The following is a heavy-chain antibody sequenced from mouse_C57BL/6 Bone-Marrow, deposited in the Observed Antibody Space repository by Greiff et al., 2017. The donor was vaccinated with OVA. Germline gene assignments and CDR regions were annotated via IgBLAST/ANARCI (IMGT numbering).Heavy chain of an antibody. J-gene: IGHJ2*01. CDR2: IYPRSGNT. CDR1: GYTFTSYG. D-gene: IGHD1-1*01. Sequence: VQLQQSGAELARPGASVKLSCKASGYTFTSYGISWVKQRTGQGLEWIGEIYPRSGNTYYTEKFKGKATLTADKSSSTAYMELRSLTSEDSAVYFCARSRITTVVADWGQGTTLTVSS. V-gene: IGHV1-81*01. CDR3: ARSRITTVVAD.